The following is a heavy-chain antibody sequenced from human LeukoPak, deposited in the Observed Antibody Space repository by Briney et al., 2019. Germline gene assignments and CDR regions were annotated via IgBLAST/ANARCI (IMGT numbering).Heavy chain of an antibody. CDR3: ARDGRPGDY. Sequence: GGSLRLSCAASGFTFSSYAMSWVRQAPGKGLEWVANIKQDGSEKYYVDSVKGRFTISRDNAKNSLYLQMNSLRAEDTAVYYCARDGRPGDYWGQGTLVTVSS. D-gene: IGHD3-10*01. V-gene: IGHV3-7*01. CDR2: IKQDGSEK. CDR1: GFTFSSYA. J-gene: IGHJ4*02.